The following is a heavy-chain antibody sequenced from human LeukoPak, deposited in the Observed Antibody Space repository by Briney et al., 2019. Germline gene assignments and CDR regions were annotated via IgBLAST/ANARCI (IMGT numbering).Heavy chain of an antibody. J-gene: IGHJ4*02. V-gene: IGHV1-2*02. D-gene: IGHD6-25*01. CDR3: VRGAKCSGADCDSTKEYVYYFDY. CDR1: GYTFTGYY. Sequence: ASVKVSCKASGYTFTGYYMHWVRQAPGQGLEWMGWINPNSGGTNYAQKFQGRVTMTRDTSISTAYMELSRLRPDDTAVYYCVRGAKCSGADCDSTKEYVYYFDYWGQGTLVTVSS. CDR2: INPNSGGT.